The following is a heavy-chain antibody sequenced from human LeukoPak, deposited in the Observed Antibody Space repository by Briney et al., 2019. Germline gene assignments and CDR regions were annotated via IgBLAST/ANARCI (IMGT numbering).Heavy chain of an antibody. Sequence: GGSLRLSCAASGSTFSSYAMSWVRQPPGKRLEWVSIISGSGGSTYYADSVKGRFTISRDNSKNTLYLQMNSLRAEDTAVYYCAKRGGYCTGGSCYSYYFDYWGQGTLVTVSS. J-gene: IGHJ4*02. CDR3: AKRGGYCTGGSCYSYYFDY. CDR1: GSTFSSYA. V-gene: IGHV3-23*01. D-gene: IGHD2-15*01. CDR2: ISGSGGST.